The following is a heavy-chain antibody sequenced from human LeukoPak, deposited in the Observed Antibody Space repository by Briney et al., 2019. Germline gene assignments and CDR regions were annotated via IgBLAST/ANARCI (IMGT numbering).Heavy chain of an antibody. D-gene: IGHD6-13*01. CDR3: ARGYSSTFDY. J-gene: IGHJ4*02. CDR1: GGSISSYY. Sequence: SETLSLTCTVSGGSISSYYWSWIRQPAGKGLEWIGRIYSSGSTNYNPSLKSQVTISVDTSKNQFSLRLSSVTAADTAVYYCARGYSSTFDYWGQGTLVTVSS. V-gene: IGHV4-4*07. CDR2: IYSSGST.